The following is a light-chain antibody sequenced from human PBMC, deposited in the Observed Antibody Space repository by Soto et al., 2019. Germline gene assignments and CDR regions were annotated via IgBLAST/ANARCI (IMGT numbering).Light chain of an antibody. J-gene: IGKJ3*01. Sequence: DIQLTQSPSFLSASVGERVTITCRASQGISNHFAWFQQKPGKAPRLLIFGASTLLSGVPSRFSGSGSGTEFTPTISSLQPEDFATYFCQQFYSYPFTFGPGTNVDVK. CDR2: GAS. CDR3: QQFYSYPFT. V-gene: IGKV1-9*01. CDR1: QGISNH.